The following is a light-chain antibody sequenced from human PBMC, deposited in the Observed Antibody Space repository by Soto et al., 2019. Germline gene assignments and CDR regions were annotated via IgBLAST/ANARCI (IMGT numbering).Light chain of an antibody. J-gene: IGKJ1*01. CDR1: QSVSNN. CDR3: QQYNNWPRT. CDR2: GAS. V-gene: IGKV3D-15*01. Sequence: EIVLTQSPCTLSLSPGERAPLSCRASQSVSNNYLAWYQQKPGQAPRLLIYGASNRATGIPDRFSGSGSGTEFTLTIRSLQSEDFGVYYCQQYNNWPRTFGQGTKVDIK.